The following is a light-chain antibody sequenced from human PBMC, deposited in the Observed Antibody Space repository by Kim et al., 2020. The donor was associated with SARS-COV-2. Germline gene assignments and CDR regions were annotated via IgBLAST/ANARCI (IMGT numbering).Light chain of an antibody. Sequence: ALGQTGRITCQGDSRRSYYASWYQQKPGQAPVLVIYGKNNRPSGIPDRFSGSSSGNTASLTSTGAQAEDEADYYCNSRDSSGNHVVFGGGTQLTVL. CDR1: SRRSYY. CDR3: NSRDSSGNHVV. CDR2: GKN. J-gene: IGLJ2*01. V-gene: IGLV3-19*01.